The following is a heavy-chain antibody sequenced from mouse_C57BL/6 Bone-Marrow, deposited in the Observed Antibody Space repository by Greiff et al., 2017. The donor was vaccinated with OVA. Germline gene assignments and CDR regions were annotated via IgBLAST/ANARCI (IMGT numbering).Heavy chain of an antibody. V-gene: IGHV5-12*01. CDR3: ARRNWAYAMDY. J-gene: IGHJ4*01. CDR2: ISNGGGST. CDR1: GFTFSDYY. Sequence: DVKLVESGGGLVQPGGSLKLSCAASGFTFSDYYMYWVRQTPEKRLEWVAYISNGGGSTYYPDTVKGRFTISRDNAKIPLYLQMSRLKSDDTAMYYCARRNWAYAMDYWGQGTSVTVSS. D-gene: IGHD4-1*01.